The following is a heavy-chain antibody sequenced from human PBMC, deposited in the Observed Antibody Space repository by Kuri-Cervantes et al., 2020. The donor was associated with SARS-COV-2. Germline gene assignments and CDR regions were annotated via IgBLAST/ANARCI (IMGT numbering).Heavy chain of an antibody. V-gene: IGHV4-59*11. J-gene: IGHJ5*02. D-gene: IGHD3-22*01. CDR3: ARRASAYDSSGYWFDP. CDR2: IYYSGST. CDR1: GGSISSHY. Sequence: SETLSLTCTVSGGSISSHYWSWVRQPPGKGLEWIGYIYYSGSTNYNPSLKSRVTISVDTSKNQFSLKLSSVTAADTAVYYCARRASAYDSSGYWFDPWGQGTLVTVSS.